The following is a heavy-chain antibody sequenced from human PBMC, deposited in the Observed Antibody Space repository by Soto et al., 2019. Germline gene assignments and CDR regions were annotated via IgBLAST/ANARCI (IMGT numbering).Heavy chain of an antibody. D-gene: IGHD6-19*01. CDR2: ISSSSSTI. Sequence: GGSLRLSCAASGFTFSSYSMNWVRQAPGKGLEWVSYISSSSSTIYYADSVKGRFTISRDNAKNSLYLQMNSLRAEDTAVYYCARDREQWLVPGAAFDIWGQGTMVTVSS. J-gene: IGHJ3*02. V-gene: IGHV3-48*01. CDR3: ARDREQWLVPGAAFDI. CDR1: GFTFSSYS.